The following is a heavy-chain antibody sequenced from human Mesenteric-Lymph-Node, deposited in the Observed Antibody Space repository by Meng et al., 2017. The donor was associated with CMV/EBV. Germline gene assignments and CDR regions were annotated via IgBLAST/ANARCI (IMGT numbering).Heavy chain of an antibody. Sequence: SCKASGYTVTSYGSSWVRQAPGQGREGMGWTNTYNGNTNYAQKFQGRVTMTTDTSTSTAYMEVRSLKSDDSAVYYCVRSLSPDYFDYWGQGTLVTVSS. CDR2: TNTYNGNT. CDR3: VRSLSPDYFDY. J-gene: IGHJ4*02. CDR1: GYTVTSYG. V-gene: IGHV1-18*01.